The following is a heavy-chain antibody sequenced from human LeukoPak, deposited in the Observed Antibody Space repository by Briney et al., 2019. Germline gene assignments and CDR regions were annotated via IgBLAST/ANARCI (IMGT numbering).Heavy chain of an antibody. Sequence: PSETLSLTCTVSGGSISSGGYYWSWIRQHPGKGLEWIGYIYYSGSTNYNPSLKSRVTISVDTSKNQFSLKLSSVTAADTAVYYCASRRGYYDSSGYYPFDYWGQGTLVTVSS. CDR1: GGSISSGGYY. V-gene: IGHV4-31*03. J-gene: IGHJ4*02. CDR2: IYYSGST. CDR3: ASRRGYYDSSGYYPFDY. D-gene: IGHD3-22*01.